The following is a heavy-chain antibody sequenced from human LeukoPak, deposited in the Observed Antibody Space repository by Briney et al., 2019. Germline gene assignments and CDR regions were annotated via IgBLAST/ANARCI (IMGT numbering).Heavy chain of an antibody. V-gene: IGHV4-38-2*02. Sequence: SETLSLTCTVSGYSISSGYYWAWIRQPPGKGLQWIGNIYHSGNTYYNPSLKSRVSISVDTSKNQFSLKLSSVTAADTAVYYCARDRTGTFDYWGQGILVTVSS. CDR1: GYSISSGYY. CDR3: ARDRTGTFDY. CDR2: IYHSGNT. J-gene: IGHJ4*02. D-gene: IGHD7-27*01.